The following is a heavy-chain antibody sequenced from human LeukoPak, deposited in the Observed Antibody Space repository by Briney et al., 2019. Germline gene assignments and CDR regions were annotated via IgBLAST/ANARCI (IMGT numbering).Heavy chain of an antibody. CDR1: SGSISSYY. D-gene: IGHD4-17*01. CDR2: IYYSGST. CDR3: ARGGAVTTSGSFDM. V-gene: IGHV4-59*01. Sequence: SETLSLTCTVSSGSISSYYWSWIRQSPGKRLEWIGYIYYSGSTNYNPSLKSRVTISIDTSNNWFSLKLTSVTAADTAVYYCARGGAVTTSGSFDMWGQGTMVTVSS. J-gene: IGHJ3*02.